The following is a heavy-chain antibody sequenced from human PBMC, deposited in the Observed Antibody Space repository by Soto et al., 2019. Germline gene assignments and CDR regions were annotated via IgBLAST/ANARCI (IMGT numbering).Heavy chain of an antibody. CDR3: ASGEGYIFDY. J-gene: IGHJ4*01. V-gene: IGHV1-8*01. CDR1: GYTFISYD. D-gene: IGHD1-1*01. Sequence: QVQLVQSGAEVKKPGASVNVSCKASGYTFISYDINWVRQATGQGLEWMGWMNPNTGDTGYAQKFQGRVTMTRNTSINTANRELSSMRSDATAVYCCASGEGYIFDYSGHGALVTVSS. CDR2: MNPNTGDT.